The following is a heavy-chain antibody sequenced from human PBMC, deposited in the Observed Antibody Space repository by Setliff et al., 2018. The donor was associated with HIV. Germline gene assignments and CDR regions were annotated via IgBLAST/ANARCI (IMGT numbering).Heavy chain of an antibody. V-gene: IGHV4-31*03. CDR1: GGSISSGGYY. Sequence: SETLSLTCTVSGGSISSGGYYWSWIRKHPGKGLEWIGYIYYSGSTYYNPSLESRATISVDTSMNYLSLNLTSVTAADTAVYFCAIDMMRWLVMVPGATRGYFDAWGQGALVTVS. J-gene: IGHJ4*02. CDR3: AIDMMRWLVMVPGATRGYFDA. CDR2: IYYSGST. D-gene: IGHD3-16*01.